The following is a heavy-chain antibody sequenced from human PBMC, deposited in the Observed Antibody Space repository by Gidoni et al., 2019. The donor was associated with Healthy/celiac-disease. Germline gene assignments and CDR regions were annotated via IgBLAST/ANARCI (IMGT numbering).Heavy chain of an antibody. CDR3: AKDGADSSGSDFDY. J-gene: IGHJ4*02. V-gene: IGHV3-9*01. CDR1: GCTFDDYA. CDR2: ISWNSGSI. D-gene: IGHD3-22*01. Sequence: EVQLVESGGGLVQPGRSLRLSCAASGCTFDDYAMHWVRQAPGKGLEWVAGISWNSGSIGYADSVKGRFTISRDNAKNSLYLQMNSLRAEDTALYYCAKDGADSSGSDFDYWGQGTLVTVSS.